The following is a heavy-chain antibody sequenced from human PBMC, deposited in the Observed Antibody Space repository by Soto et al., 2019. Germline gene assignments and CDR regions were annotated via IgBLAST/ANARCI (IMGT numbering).Heavy chain of an antibody. Sequence: QVQLVQSGAEVKKPGASVKVSCKASGYTFTSYGISWVRQAPGQGLEWMGWISAYNGNTNYAQKLQGRVTMTTDTSTSTAYMELRSLRSDDTAVYYCLYGSSSVPNPYNWFDPWGQGTLVTVSS. V-gene: IGHV1-18*01. J-gene: IGHJ5*02. CDR2: ISAYNGNT. D-gene: IGHD6-6*01. CDR1: GYTFTSYG. CDR3: LYGSSSVPNPYNWFDP.